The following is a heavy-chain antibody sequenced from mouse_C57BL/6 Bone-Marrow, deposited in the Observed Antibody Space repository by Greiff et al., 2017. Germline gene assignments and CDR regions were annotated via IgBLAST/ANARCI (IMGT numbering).Heavy chain of an antibody. CDR3: ARPLGYFDY. V-gene: IGHV1-82*01. CDR2: IYPGDGDT. D-gene: IGHD3-3*01. J-gene: IGHJ2*01. CDR1: GYAFSSSW. Sequence: QVQLKESGPELVKPGASVKISCKASGYAFSSSWMNWVQQRPGKGLEWIGRIYPGDGDTNYNGKFKGKATLTADKSSSTAYMQLSSLTSEDSAVYFCARPLGYFDYWGQGTTLTVSS.